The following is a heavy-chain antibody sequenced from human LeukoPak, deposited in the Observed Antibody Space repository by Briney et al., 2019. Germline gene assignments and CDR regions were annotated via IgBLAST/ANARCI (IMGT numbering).Heavy chain of an antibody. J-gene: IGHJ4*02. CDR1: QFTFSSSP. V-gene: IGHV3-23*01. CDR2: ISGSGDNT. Sequence: GGSLRLSCAASQFTFSSSPMIWARQAPGKGLEWVSSISGSGDNTYYAESVKGRFTISRDNSKNTLFLQMNSLRAEDTAVFYCAKRSGYTTGWFFDFWGQGTLVTVSS. CDR3: AKRSGYTTGWFFDF. D-gene: IGHD6-19*01.